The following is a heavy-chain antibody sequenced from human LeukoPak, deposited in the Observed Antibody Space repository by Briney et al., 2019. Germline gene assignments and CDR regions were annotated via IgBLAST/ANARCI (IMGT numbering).Heavy chain of an antibody. J-gene: IGHJ4*02. CDR3: ARAILGYCSSTSCLFDY. Sequence: SETLSLTCAVSGGSISSGSYSWSWIRQPPGKGLEWIGYIYYSGSTNYNPSLKSRVTISVDTSKNQFSLKLSSVTAADTAVYYCARAILGYCSSTSCLFDYWGQGTLVTVSS. D-gene: IGHD2-2*01. CDR1: GGSISSGSYS. V-gene: IGHV4-61*01. CDR2: IYYSGST.